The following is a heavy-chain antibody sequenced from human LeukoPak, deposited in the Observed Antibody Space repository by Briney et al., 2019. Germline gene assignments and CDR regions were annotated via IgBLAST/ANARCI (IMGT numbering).Heavy chain of an antibody. D-gene: IGHD3-3*01. J-gene: IGHJ4*02. CDR1: GFTFSSYA. Sequence: GGSLRLSCAASGFTFSSYAMSWVRQAPGKGLEWVSAISGSGGSTYYADSVKGRFTISRDNSKNTLYLQMNSLRAEDTAVYYCAKEGEYYDFWSGPIRGYYFDYWAREPWSPSPQ. V-gene: IGHV3-23*01. CDR3: AKEGEYYDFWSGPIRGYYFDY. CDR2: ISGSGGST.